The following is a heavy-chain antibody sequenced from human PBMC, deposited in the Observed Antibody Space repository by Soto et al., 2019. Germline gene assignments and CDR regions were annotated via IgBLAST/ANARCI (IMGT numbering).Heavy chain of an antibody. CDR3: ARHGGGIASWFDN. D-gene: IGHD3-16*02. CDR2: MYHSGST. J-gene: IGHJ4*02. CDR1: GDSIRSYY. Sequence: QVQLQESGPGLVKPSETLSLTCTVSGDSIRSYYWSWIRQPPGKGLEWIGHMYHSGSTNYNPSLKSRVTILVVTSKNQFSLNLNSVTAADTAVYYCARHGGGIASWFDNWGQGTLVTVSS. V-gene: IGHV4-59*08.